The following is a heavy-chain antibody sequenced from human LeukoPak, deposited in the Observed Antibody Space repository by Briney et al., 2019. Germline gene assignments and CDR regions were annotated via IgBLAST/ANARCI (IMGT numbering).Heavy chain of an antibody. CDR3: ANRYDFWSGYEYFDY. CDR2: ISYDGSNK. CDR1: GFTFSSYA. V-gene: IGHV3-30-3*01. J-gene: IGHJ4*02. D-gene: IGHD3-3*01. Sequence: GRSLRLSCAASGFTFSSYAMHWVRQAPGKGLEWVAVISYDGSNKYYADSVKGRFTISRDNSKNTLCLQMNSLRAEDTAVYYCANRYDFWSGYEYFDYWGQGTLVTVSS.